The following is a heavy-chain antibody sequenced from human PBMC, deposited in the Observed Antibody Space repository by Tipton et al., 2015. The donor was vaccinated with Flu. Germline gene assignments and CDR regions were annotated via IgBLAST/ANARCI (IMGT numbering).Heavy chain of an antibody. D-gene: IGHD3-3*01. CDR2: MYIGGST. CDR3: ARDHPPSITVLGEITDYFGMAV. V-gene: IGHV3-53*01. Sequence: SLRLSCAASEITFSSYWMSWVRQAPGKGLEWVSVMYIGGSTYYADSVKGRFTISRDNSKNTLYLQMDSLRAEDTAVYYCARDHPPSITVLGEITDYFGMAVWGQGTTVTVSS. CDR1: EITFSSYW. J-gene: IGHJ6*02.